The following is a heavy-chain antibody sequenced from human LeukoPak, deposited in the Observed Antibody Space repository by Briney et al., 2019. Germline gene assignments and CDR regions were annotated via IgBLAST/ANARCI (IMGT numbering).Heavy chain of an antibody. Sequence: ASVKVSCKASGYTFTSYDINWVRQATGQGLEWMGWMNPNSGNTGYAQKFQGRVTMTTDTSTSTAYMELRSLRSDDTAVYYCARVVTPRYCSTTSCYWKGWFDPWGQGTLVTVSS. D-gene: IGHD2-2*01. J-gene: IGHJ5*02. V-gene: IGHV1-8*02. CDR3: ARVVTPRYCSTTSCYWKGWFDP. CDR1: GYTFTSYD. CDR2: MNPNSGNT.